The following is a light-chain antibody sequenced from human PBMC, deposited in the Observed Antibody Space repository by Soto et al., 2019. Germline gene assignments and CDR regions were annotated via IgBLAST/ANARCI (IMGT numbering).Light chain of an antibody. V-gene: IGLV2-14*03. CDR1: SSDVGGYNY. CDR3: CSYTSSSTPWV. CDR2: DVS. J-gene: IGLJ1*01. Sequence: QSALTQPASVSGSPGQSITISCTGTSSDVGGYNYVSWYHQQPGKATKLIIYDVSDRPSGIYSRFSASKSGNTASLTISGLQAEDEADYYCCSYTSSSTPWVFGTGTKVTVL.